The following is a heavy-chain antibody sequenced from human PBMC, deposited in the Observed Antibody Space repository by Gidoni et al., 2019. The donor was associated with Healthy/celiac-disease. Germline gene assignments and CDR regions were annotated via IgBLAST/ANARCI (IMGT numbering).Heavy chain of an antibody. CDR2: ISGSGRST. Sequence: EVQLLESGGGLVQPGGSLRLSCTASGFTFSSNSMSWVRQAPGKGLEWFSSISGSGRSTYYADSVKGRFTISRDKPKNTQYLQMDSLRAEDTAVYYWANNGGSSGYYYFDYWGQGILVTVSS. V-gene: IGHV3-23*01. CDR1: GFTFSSNS. D-gene: IGHD3-22*01. CDR3: ANNGGSSGYYYFDY. J-gene: IGHJ4*02.